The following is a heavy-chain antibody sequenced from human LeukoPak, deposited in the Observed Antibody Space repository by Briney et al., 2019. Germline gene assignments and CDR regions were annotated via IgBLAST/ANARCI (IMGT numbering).Heavy chain of an antibody. CDR3: ARRSSTSYYFDY. J-gene: IGHJ4*02. CDR2: ISGSGSRT. Sequence: GGSLRLSCVASGLTFSSYWMSWVRQAPGKGLEWVAVISGSGSRTYFADPVKGRFTISRDDSRNTLYLQMNNLRAEDTAVYYCARRSSTSYYFDYWGQGTLVTVSS. D-gene: IGHD2-2*01. V-gene: IGHV3-23*01. CDR1: GLTFSSYW.